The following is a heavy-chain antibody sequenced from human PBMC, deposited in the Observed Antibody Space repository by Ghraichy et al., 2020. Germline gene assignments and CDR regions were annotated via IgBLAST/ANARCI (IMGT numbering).Heavy chain of an antibody. J-gene: IGHJ4*02. V-gene: IGHV4-61*01. D-gene: IGHD2-15*01. CDR2: IYYSWST. Sequence: SQTLSLTCTVSGGSVSSGSYYWSWIRQPPGKGLEWIGYIYYSWSTNYNPSLKSRVTISVDTSKNQFSPKLSSVTAADTAVYYCARGLVVVAATPFDYWGQGTLVTVSS. CDR3: ARGLVVVAATPFDY. CDR1: GGSVSSGSYY.